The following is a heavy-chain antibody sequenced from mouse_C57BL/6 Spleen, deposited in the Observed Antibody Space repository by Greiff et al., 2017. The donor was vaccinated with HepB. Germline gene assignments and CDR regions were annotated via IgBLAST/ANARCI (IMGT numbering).Heavy chain of an antibody. CDR2: ILPGSGST. CDR1: GYTFTGYW. J-gene: IGHJ3*01. V-gene: IGHV1-9*01. Sequence: QVQLQQSGAELMKPGASVKLSCKATGYTFTGYWIEWVKQRPGHGLEWIGEILPGSGSTNYNEKFKGKATFTADTSSNTAYMQLSSLTTEDSAIYYCARWVYGNYERVAAWFAYWGQGTLVTVSA. D-gene: IGHD2-10*02. CDR3: ARWVYGNYERVAAWFAY.